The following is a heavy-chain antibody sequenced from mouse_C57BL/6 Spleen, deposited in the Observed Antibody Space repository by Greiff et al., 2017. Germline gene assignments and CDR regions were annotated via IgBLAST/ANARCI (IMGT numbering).Heavy chain of an antibody. CDR1: GYTFTSYW. J-gene: IGHJ1*03. CDR3: ARDYGSSYGYFDV. Sequence: VQLQQPGTELVKPGASVKLSCKASGYTFTSYWMHWVKQRPGQGLEWIGNINPSNGGTNYNEKFKSKATLTVDKSSSTAYMQLSRLTSEDSAVYYCARDYGSSYGYFDVWGTGTTVTVSS. D-gene: IGHD1-1*01. CDR2: INPSNGGT. V-gene: IGHV1-53*01.